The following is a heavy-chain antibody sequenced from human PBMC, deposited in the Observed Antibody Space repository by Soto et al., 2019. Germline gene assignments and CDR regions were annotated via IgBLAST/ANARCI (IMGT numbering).Heavy chain of an antibody. CDR1: GFTFDDYA. Sequence: GGSLRLSCAASGFTFDDYAMHWVRQAPGKGLEWVSGISWNSGSIGYADSVKGRFTISRDNAKNSLYLQMNSLRAEDTALYYCAQDVTAGPLYYSYMDVRGKGTTVPVS. J-gene: IGHJ6*03. CDR3: AQDVTAGPLYYSYMDV. D-gene: IGHD2-21*02. V-gene: IGHV3-9*01. CDR2: ISWNSGSI.